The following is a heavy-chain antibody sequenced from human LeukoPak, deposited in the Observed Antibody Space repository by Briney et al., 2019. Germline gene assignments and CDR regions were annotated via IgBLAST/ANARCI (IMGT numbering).Heavy chain of an antibody. D-gene: IGHD2-2*01. J-gene: IGHJ3*02. CDR1: GYMFTSYG. V-gene: IGHV1-18*01. CDR2: ISAYNGNT. CDR3: ARDGLLMYCSSTSCYYAFDI. Sequence: GASVKVSCKASGYMFTSYGIIWVRQAPGQGLEWMGWISAYNGNTNYAQKLQGRVTMTTDTSLSTAYTELRSLRSDDTAVYYCARDGLLMYCSSTSCYYAFDIWGQGTMVTVSS.